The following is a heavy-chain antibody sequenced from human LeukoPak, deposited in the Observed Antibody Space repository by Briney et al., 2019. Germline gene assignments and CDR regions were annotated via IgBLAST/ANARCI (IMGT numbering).Heavy chain of an antibody. V-gene: IGHV3-48*01. CDR3: AKSRDSSGYLGLSGY. J-gene: IGHJ4*02. CDR2: ISSSSTI. CDR1: GFTFSSYS. Sequence: GGSLRLSCAASGFTFSSYSMNWVRQAPGKGLEWVSYISSSSTIYYADSVKGRFTISRDNAKNSLYLQMNSLRAEDTAVYYCAKSRDSSGYLGLSGYWGQGTLVTVSS. D-gene: IGHD3-22*01.